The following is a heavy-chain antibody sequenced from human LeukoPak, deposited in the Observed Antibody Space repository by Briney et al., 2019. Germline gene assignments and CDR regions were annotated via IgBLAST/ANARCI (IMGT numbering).Heavy chain of an antibody. CDR3: ARPIRSTHNAFDI. V-gene: IGHV4-31*03. J-gene: IGHJ3*02. CDR1: GGSISSGGYY. CDR2: IYYSGST. D-gene: IGHD2/OR15-2a*01. Sequence: SQTLSLTCTVSGGSISSGGYYWSWIRQHPGKGLEWIGYIYYSGSTYYNPSLKSRVTISVDTSKNQFSLKLSSVTAADTAVYYCARPIRSTHNAFDIWGQGTVVTVSS.